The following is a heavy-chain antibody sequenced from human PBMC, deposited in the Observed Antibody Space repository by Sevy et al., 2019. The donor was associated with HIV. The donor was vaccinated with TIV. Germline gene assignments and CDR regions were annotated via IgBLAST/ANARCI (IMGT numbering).Heavy chain of an antibody. Sequence: GGSLRLSCVASGIAFRNAWMNWVRQAPGKGLEWVANIKQDGSEKYYVDSVKGRFTISRDNAKNSLYLQMNSLRAEDTAVYYCAREGGYELSFDYWGQGTLVTVSS. CDR2: IKQDGSEK. V-gene: IGHV3-7*03. CDR3: AREGGYELSFDY. J-gene: IGHJ4*02. D-gene: IGHD5-12*01. CDR1: GIAFRNAW.